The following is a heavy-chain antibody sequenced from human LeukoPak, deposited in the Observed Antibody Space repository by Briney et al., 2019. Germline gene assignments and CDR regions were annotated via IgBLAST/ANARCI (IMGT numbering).Heavy chain of an antibody. CDR3: AGRDYAAWFDP. J-gene: IGHJ5*02. V-gene: IGHV4-39*01. D-gene: IGHD4/OR15-4a*01. Sequence: PSETLSLTCNVSGDSITSGAFYWAWIRQSPGKGLEWIGNVYYSGSTQYNPSLRGRVSISMDKTKNQFSHNLNSVSVTDTAIYYCAGRDYAAWFDPWGQGTLVTVSS. CDR2: VYYSGST. CDR1: GDSITSGAFY.